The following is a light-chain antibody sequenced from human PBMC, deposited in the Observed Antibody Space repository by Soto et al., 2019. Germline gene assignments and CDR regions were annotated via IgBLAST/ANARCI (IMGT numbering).Light chain of an antibody. V-gene: IGKV3-15*01. CDR1: QSVDSN. CDR3: QQYNNWWT. J-gene: IGKJ1*01. Sequence: EILMTQSPATLSVSPGERATLSCRASQSVDSNLAWYQQKPGQAPRLLIYGASTRATGISARFSGSGSGTEFTLTISSLQPEDFGVYYCQQYNNWWTFGQGTKVDI. CDR2: GAS.